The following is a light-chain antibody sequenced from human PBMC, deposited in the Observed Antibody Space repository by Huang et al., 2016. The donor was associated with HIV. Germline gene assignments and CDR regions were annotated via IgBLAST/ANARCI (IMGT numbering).Light chain of an antibody. Sequence: PGERATVSCMASQSVSTFLAWYQHKPGQSPRLLIFDASNRASGVPARFSGTGSGTDFTLTISSLEPSDVAVYYCQQHSYWPITFGRGTRLEI. V-gene: IGKV3-11*01. J-gene: IGKJ5*01. CDR2: DAS. CDR1: QSVSTF. CDR3: QQHSYWPIT.